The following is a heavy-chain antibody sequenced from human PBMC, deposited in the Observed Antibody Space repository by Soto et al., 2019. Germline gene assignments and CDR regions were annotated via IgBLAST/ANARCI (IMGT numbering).Heavy chain of an antibody. D-gene: IGHD6-19*01. CDR3: ARVAVAGTRVDY. CDR2: IDQSGST. Sequence: SETLSLTCAVYGGSFSGYYWNWLRQPPGEGLEWIGKIDQSGSTNYNPSLKSRVTMSVDTSRSQFSLKLTSVTAADTAVYYCARVAVAGTRVDYWGQGTLVTVSS. CDR1: GGSFSGYY. J-gene: IGHJ4*02. V-gene: IGHV4-34*01.